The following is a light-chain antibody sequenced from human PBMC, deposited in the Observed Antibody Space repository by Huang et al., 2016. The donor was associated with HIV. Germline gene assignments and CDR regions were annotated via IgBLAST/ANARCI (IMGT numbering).Light chain of an antibody. J-gene: IGKJ2*01. CDR3: QQYNNWPPPYT. V-gene: IGKV3-15*01. Sequence: EIVMTQSPATLSVSPGERATLSCRASQTVNNYLAWYQQRPGQAPRLLIYGASTRAPGIPARFSGSGSGTEFTLTISSLQSEDFAVYYCQQYNNWPPPYTFGQGTKLEIK. CDR1: QTVNNY. CDR2: GAS.